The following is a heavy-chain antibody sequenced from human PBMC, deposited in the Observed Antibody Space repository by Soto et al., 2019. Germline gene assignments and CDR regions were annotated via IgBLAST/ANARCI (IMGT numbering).Heavy chain of an antibody. CDR2: ISYDGNNK. CDR1: GLTFRSYG. CDR3: ARELGTYYYDY. J-gene: IGHJ4*02. D-gene: IGHD3-10*01. Sequence: GGSLRLSCAASGLTFRSYGMHWVRQAPGKGLECVAVISYDGNNKYYADSVKGRFTISRDNSKNTLYLQMNSLRAEDTAVYYCARELGTYYYDYWGQGTLVTVSS. V-gene: IGHV3-33*01.